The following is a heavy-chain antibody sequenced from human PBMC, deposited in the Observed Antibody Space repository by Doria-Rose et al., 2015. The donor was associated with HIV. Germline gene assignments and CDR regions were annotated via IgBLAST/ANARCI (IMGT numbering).Heavy chain of an antibody. CDR3: ARIKSSRWYHKYYFDC. V-gene: IGHV2-26*01. CDR1: GASPSSPGMG. D-gene: IGHD6-13*01. CDR2: IFSDDER. Sequence: QVQLVQSGPVLVKPTETLTLTCTVSGASPSSPGMGVGWIRQPPGKALEWLAHIFSDDERSYKTSLKSRLTISSVTSKSQLVLTMTDMDPVVTATYYCARIKSSRWYHKYYFDCWGQGTLVIVSA. J-gene: IGHJ4*02.